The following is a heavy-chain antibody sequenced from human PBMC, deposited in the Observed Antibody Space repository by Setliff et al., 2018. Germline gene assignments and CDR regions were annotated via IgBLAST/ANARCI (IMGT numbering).Heavy chain of an antibody. CDR2: LIPMFGTP. CDR3: ARSPALLGIVYLDP. D-gene: IGHD2-15*01. Sequence: SVKVSCKASGYIFNTFGISWVRRAPGQGLEWMGGLIPMFGTPGYAQKFQDRVTITTDESTSTAYMELNSLTSEDTAVYYCARSPALLGIVYLDPWGQGTRVTVSS. V-gene: IGHV1-69*05. CDR1: GYIFNTFG. J-gene: IGHJ5*02.